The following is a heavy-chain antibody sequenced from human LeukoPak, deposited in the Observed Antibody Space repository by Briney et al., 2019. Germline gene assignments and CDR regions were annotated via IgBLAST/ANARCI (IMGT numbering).Heavy chain of an antibody. V-gene: IGHV4-34*01. J-gene: IGHJ5*02. CDR2: INHSGST. D-gene: IGHD6-13*01. CDR3: ARGWVMAAAGTLGP. Sequence: SETLSLTCAVYGGSFSGYYWSWIRQPPGKGLEWIGEINHSGSTNYNPSLKSRVTISVDTSKNQFSLKLSSVTAADTAVYYCARGWVMAAAGTLGPWGQGTLVTVS. CDR1: GGSFSGYY.